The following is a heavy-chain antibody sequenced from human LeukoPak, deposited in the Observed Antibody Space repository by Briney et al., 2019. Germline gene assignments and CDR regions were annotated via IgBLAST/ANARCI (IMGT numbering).Heavy chain of an antibody. Sequence: SETLSLTCAVSGNSISNTYYWGWIRQPPGKELEWIGSIYNSGSTHYNPSLKSRVTISVDTSKDQFSLKLSSVTAADTAVYYCARNSSGNYFDYWGQGTLVTVSS. CDR1: GNSISNTYY. J-gene: IGHJ4*02. CDR2: IYNSGST. V-gene: IGHV4-38-2*01. D-gene: IGHD1-26*01. CDR3: ARNSSGNYFDY.